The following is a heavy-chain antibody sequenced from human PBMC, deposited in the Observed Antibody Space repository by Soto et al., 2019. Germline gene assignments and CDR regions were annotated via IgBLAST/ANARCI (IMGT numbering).Heavy chain of an antibody. J-gene: IGHJ4*02. D-gene: IGHD3-9*01. CDR2: IYYSGST. CDR3: ASGYNYDILTGYYNPQSFDY. CDR1: GGSISSYY. Sequence: PSETLSLTCTVSGGSISSYYWSWIRQPPGKGLEWIGYIYYSGSTNYNPSLKSRVTISVDTSKNQFSLKLSSVTAADTVVYYCASGYNYDILTGYYNPQSFDYWGQGTLVTVSS. V-gene: IGHV4-59*01.